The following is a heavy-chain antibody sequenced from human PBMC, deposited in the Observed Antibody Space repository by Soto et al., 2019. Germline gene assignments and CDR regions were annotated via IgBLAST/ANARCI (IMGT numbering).Heavy chain of an antibody. V-gene: IGHV3-15*07. CDR1: GFTFSNAW. CDR3: TTDRNQGAFDI. J-gene: IGHJ3*02. CDR2: IKSKTDGGTT. Sequence: EVQLVESGGGLVKPGGSLRLSCAASGFTFSNAWMNWVRQAPGKGLEWVGRIKSKTDGGTTDYAAPVKGRFTISRDDAKNTLYLQMNSLKTEDTAVYYWTTDRNQGAFDIWGQGTMVTVSS.